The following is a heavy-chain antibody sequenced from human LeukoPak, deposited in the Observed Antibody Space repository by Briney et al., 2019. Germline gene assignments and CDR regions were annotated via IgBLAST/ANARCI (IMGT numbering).Heavy chain of an antibody. CDR1: GFTFSSYS. CDR3: ARDTYYYDSSGNSYFDY. CDR2: ISSSSSYI. V-gene: IGHV3-21*01. Sequence: PGGSLRLSCAASGFTFSSYSMNWVRQAPGKGLEWVSSISSSSSYIYYADSVKGRFTISRDNAKNSLYLQMNSLRAEDTAVYYCARDTYYYDSSGNSYFDYWGQETLVTVSS. J-gene: IGHJ4*02. D-gene: IGHD3-22*01.